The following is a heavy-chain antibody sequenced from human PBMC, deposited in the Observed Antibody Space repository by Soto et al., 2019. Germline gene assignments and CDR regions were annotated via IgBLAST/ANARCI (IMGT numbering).Heavy chain of an antibody. D-gene: IGHD3-22*01. CDR1: GFTFSLYG. Sequence: GGSLRLSCAASGFTFSLYGMTWVRQAPGKGLEWVSAISGSGGSTYYADSVKGRFTISRDNSKNTLYLQMHSLRAEDTAVYYCAKDLDGFYDSSGYPLDYWGQGTLVTVSS. CDR2: ISGSGGST. V-gene: IGHV3-23*01. CDR3: AKDLDGFYDSSGYPLDY. J-gene: IGHJ4*02.